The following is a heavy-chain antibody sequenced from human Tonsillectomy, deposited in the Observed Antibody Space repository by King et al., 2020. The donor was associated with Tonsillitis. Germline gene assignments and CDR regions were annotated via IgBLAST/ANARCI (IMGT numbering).Heavy chain of an antibody. V-gene: IGHV3-48*01. J-gene: IGHJ4*02. D-gene: IGHD3-3*01. CDR1: GFIFSSYN. CDR3: ARVRGLRFLGWLPNYFDY. Sequence: VQLVESGGGLVQPGGSLRLSCAASGFIFSSYNMNWVRQAPGKGLEWVSYISSSSSTIYYADSVKGRFTISRDNAKNSLYLQMNSLRAEDTAVYYCARVRGLRFLGWLPNYFDYWGQGTLVTVSS. CDR2: ISSSSSTI.